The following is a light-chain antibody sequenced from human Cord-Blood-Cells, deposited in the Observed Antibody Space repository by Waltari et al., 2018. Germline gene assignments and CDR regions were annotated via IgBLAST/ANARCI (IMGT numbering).Light chain of an antibody. V-gene: IGKV1-39*01. CDR1: QSISSY. J-gene: IGKJ5*01. Sequence: IQITHSPSALSASVGHRFTITCRESQSISSYLNWYQQKPGKAPKLLIYAASSLQSGVPSRFSGSGSGTDFTLTISSLQPEDFATYYCQQSYSTPITFGQGTRLEIK. CDR3: QQSYSTPIT. CDR2: AAS.